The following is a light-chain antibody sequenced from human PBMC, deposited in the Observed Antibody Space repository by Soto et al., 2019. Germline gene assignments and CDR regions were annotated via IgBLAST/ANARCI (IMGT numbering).Light chain of an antibody. J-gene: IGKJ1*01. CDR3: QQYDSSPRT. CDR1: HTISSSY. CDR2: AIS. Sequence: NVLTPSQGTLSFFPWQGPTLYYSSSHTISSSYLAWYQQKPGQAPRLLIYAISDRATGVPDRFRGSGSGTDFTLTITRLEPEDFAVYFCQQYDSSPRTFGQGTKVDIK. V-gene: IGKV3-20*01.